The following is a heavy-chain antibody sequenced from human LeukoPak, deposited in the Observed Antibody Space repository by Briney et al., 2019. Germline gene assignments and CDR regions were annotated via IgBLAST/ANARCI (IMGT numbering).Heavy chain of an antibody. CDR1: GFTFSSYA. J-gene: IGHJ3*02. V-gene: IGHV3-23*03. CDR2: IYSGGNT. CDR3: ASPSSGRSFDI. D-gene: IGHD6-19*01. Sequence: PGGSLRLSCAASGFTFSSYAMSWVRQAPGKGLDWVSIIYSGGNTYYADSVKGRFTISRDNSKNTLYLQMNSLRAEDTAVYYCASPSSGRSFDIWGHGTMVTVSS.